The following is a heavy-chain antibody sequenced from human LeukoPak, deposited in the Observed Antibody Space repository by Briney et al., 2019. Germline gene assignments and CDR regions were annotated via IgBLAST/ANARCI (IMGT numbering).Heavy chain of an antibody. Sequence: GGSLRLSYAASGFTFSSYEMNWVRQAPGKGLEWVSYISSSGSTIYYADSVKGRFTISRDNAKNSLYLQMNSLRAEDTAVYYCAREGSYTFDYWGQGTLVTVSS. CDR3: AREGSYTFDY. D-gene: IGHD1-26*01. CDR1: GFTFSSYE. CDR2: ISSSGSTI. V-gene: IGHV3-48*03. J-gene: IGHJ4*02.